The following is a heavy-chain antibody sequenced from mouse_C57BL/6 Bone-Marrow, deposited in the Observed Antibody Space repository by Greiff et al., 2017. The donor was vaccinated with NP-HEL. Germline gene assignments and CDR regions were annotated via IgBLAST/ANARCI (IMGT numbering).Heavy chain of an antibody. CDR3: TTGGSSPYAMDY. V-gene: IGHV14-4*01. J-gene: IGHJ4*01. D-gene: IGHD1-1*01. CDR1: GFNIKDDY. Sequence: VQLQQSGAELVRPGASVKLSCTVSGFNIKDDYMHWVKQRPEQGLEWIGWIDPETGDTEYASKFQGKSTITADTYSNTAYLQLSSLTSEDTAVYYCTTGGSSPYAMDYWGQGTSVTVSA. CDR2: IDPETGDT.